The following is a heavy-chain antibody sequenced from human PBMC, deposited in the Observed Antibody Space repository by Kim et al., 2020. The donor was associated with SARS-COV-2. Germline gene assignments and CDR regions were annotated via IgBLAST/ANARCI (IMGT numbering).Heavy chain of an antibody. J-gene: IGHJ5*02. V-gene: IGHV1-2*02. CDR2: T. CDR3: TRARAITGLDP. Sequence: TYYEHKFKGRGTVTGDRSITTIYMDLSSLRADDTAVYYCTRARAITGLDPWGQGTLVTVSS.